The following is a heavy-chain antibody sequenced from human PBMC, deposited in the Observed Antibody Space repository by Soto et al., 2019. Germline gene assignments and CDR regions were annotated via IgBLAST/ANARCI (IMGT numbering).Heavy chain of an antibody. J-gene: IGHJ6*02. Sequence: PSETLSLTCAVYGGSFSGYYWSWIRQPPGKGLEWIGEINHSGSTNYNPSLKSRVTISVDTSKNQFSLKLSSVTAADTAVYYCARCPTRRYCSSTSCLKGVKYYYYGMDVWGQGTTVTVPS. D-gene: IGHD2-2*01. CDR2: INHSGST. V-gene: IGHV4-34*01. CDR3: ARCPTRRYCSSTSCLKGVKYYYYGMDV. CDR1: GGSFSGYY.